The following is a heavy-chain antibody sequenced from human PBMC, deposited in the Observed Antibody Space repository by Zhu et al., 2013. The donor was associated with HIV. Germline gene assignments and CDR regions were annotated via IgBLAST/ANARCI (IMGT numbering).Heavy chain of an antibody. Sequence: QVQLVQSGAEVKKPGASVKVSCKASGYTFIGYYIHWVRQAPGQGLEWMGWINPNSGGTNHAQKFQGRVTLTSDTSISTVYMELSRLRSDDTAVYFCARDLGLHTSDHYYYGMVVWGQGTTVTVSS. CDR2: INPNSGGT. J-gene: IGHJ6*02. CDR1: GYTFIGYY. CDR3: ARDLGLHTSDHYYYGMVV. V-gene: IGHV1-2*02. D-gene: IGHD5-18*01.